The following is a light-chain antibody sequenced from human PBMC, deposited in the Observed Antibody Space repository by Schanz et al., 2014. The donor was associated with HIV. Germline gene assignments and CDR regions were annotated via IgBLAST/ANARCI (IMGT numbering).Light chain of an antibody. Sequence: VMTQSPATLSVSPGERATLSCRASQSVSSNLAWYQQKPGQAPTLLIYDSSARATGIPDRFSGSGSGTDFTLTISRLEPEDFAVYYCQQYSGSPPWTFGQGTKVEIK. CDR1: QSVSSN. CDR2: DSS. J-gene: IGKJ1*01. CDR3: QQYSGSPPWT. V-gene: IGKV3-20*01.